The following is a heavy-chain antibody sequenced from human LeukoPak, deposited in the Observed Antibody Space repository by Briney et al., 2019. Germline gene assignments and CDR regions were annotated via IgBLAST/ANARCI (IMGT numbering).Heavy chain of an antibody. CDR2: ISGSGGST. D-gene: IGHD3-3*01. Sequence: GGSLRLSCAASGFTFSSYAMSWVRQAPGKGLEWVSAISGSGGSTYYADPVKGRFTISRDNSKNTLYLQMNSLRAEDTAVYYCAKDLGYDFWSGYYERSAFDYWGQGTLVTVSS. CDR3: AKDLGYDFWSGYYERSAFDY. CDR1: GFTFSSYA. V-gene: IGHV3-23*01. J-gene: IGHJ4*02.